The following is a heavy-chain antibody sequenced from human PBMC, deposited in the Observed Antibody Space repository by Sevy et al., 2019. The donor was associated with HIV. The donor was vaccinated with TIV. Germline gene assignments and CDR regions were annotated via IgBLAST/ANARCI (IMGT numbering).Heavy chain of an antibody. Sequence: ASVKVSCRASGYTFRSYGISWVRQAPGQGLEWMGWISPYTGDTDFAQKVQGRISMTSDTSTSTAYMKLRSLRSDDTAVDYCAGDKSEGVVVLPGAMWGGVDYWGQGTLVTVSS. D-gene: IGHD2-2*01. CDR2: ISPYTGDT. CDR3: AGDKSEGVVVLPGAMWGGVDY. J-gene: IGHJ4*02. CDR1: GYTFRSYG. V-gene: IGHV1-18*01.